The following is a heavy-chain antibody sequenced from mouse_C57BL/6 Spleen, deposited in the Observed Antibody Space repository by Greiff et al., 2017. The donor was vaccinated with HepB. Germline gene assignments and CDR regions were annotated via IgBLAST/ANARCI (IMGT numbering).Heavy chain of an antibody. D-gene: IGHD2-4*01. Sequence: EVQVVESGGGLVKPGGSLKLSCAASGFTFSSYAMSWVRQTPEKRLEWVATISDGGSYTYYPDNVKGRFTISRDNAKNNLYLQMSHLKSEDTAMYYCAREGGYDYDWCAYWGQGTLVTVSA. CDR1: GFTFSSYA. J-gene: IGHJ3*01. V-gene: IGHV5-4*01. CDR2: ISDGGSYT. CDR3: AREGGYDYDWCAY.